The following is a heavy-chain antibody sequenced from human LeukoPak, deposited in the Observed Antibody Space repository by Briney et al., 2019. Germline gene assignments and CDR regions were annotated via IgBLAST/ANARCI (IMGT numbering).Heavy chain of an antibody. CDR3: ARLNYYDSSGYYYVGWFDY. V-gene: IGHV1-69*06. CDR1: GGTFSSYA. Sequence: SVKVSCKASGGTFSSYAISWVRQAPGQGLEWMGGIIPIFGTANYAQKFQGRVTITADKSTSTAYMELSSLRSEDTAVYYCARLNYYDSSGYYYVGWFDYWGQGTLVTVSS. D-gene: IGHD3-22*01. CDR2: IIPIFGTA. J-gene: IGHJ4*02.